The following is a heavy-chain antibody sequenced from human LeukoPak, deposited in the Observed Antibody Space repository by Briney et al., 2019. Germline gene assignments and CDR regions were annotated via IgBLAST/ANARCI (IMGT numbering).Heavy chain of an antibody. V-gene: IGHV1-46*01. CDR1: GYTFTSYY. J-gene: IGHJ5*02. CDR2: INPSGGST. D-gene: IGHD2-2*01. Sequence: ASVKVSCKASGYTFTSYYMHWVRQAPGQGLEWMGIINPSGGSTSYAQKFQGRVTMTRDTSTSTVYMELSSLRSEDTAVYYCARDRQDCSSTSCYFPENWFDPWGREPWSPSPQ. CDR3: ARDRQDCSSTSCYFPENWFDP.